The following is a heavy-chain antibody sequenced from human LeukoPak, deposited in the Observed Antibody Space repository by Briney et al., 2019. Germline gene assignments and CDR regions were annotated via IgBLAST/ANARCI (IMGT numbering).Heavy chain of an antibody. V-gene: IGHV3-30*18. Sequence: GRSLRLSCAASGFTFSSYGMHWVRQAPGKGLEWVAVISYDGSNKHYADSVKGRFTISRDNSKNTLYLQMNSLRAEDTAVYYCAKGWMDYGMDVWGKGTTVTVSS. CDR1: GFTFSSYG. CDR2: ISYDGSNK. J-gene: IGHJ6*04. D-gene: IGHD2-2*03. CDR3: AKGWMDYGMDV.